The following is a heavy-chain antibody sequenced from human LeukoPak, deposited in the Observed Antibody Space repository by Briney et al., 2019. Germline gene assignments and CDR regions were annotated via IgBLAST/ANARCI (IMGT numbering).Heavy chain of an antibody. CDR3: ARLRYFDWFHHQNRFDP. Sequence: SVKVSCKASGGTFSSYAISWVRQAPGQGLEWMGRIIPILGIANYAQKFQGRVTITADKSTSTAYMELSSLRSEDTAVYYCARLRYFDWFHHQNRFDPWGQGTLVTVSS. J-gene: IGHJ5*02. CDR1: GGTFSSYA. CDR2: IIPILGIA. V-gene: IGHV1-69*04. D-gene: IGHD3-9*01.